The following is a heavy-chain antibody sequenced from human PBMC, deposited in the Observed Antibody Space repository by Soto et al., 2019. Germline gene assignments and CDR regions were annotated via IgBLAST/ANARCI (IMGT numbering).Heavy chain of an antibody. CDR2: IDDSGST. Sequence: PXETLSLTCTVASGTISSRSHYWAWIRQPPGKGLEWIGVIDDSGSTHYSESLKSRVTISVDTSKNQFSLKVSSVTATDTAVYYCARQGRNTRIVLIKHYATDFWGQGTAVTVSS. D-gene: IGHD1-1*01. CDR3: ARQGRNTRIVLIKHYATDF. V-gene: IGHV4-39*01. CDR1: SGTISSRSHY. J-gene: IGHJ6*02.